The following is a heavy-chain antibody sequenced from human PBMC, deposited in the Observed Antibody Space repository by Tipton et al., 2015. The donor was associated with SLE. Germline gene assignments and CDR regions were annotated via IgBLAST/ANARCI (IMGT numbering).Heavy chain of an antibody. D-gene: IGHD3-16*01. J-gene: IGHJ6*02. V-gene: IGHV4-61*05. Sequence: TLSLTCSVSGGSISSSNSYWGWIRQPPGKGLEWIGCFSNTGSTNFSPSLKSRVTISVDTSKNQFSLRLSSVTAADTAVYYCARDEGDHFGMDVWGQGTTVTVSS. CDR2: FSNTGST. CDR1: GGSISSSNSY. CDR3: ARDEGDHFGMDV.